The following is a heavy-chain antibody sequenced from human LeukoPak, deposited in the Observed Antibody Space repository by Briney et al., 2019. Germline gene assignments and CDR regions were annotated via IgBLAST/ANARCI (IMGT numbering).Heavy chain of an antibody. CDR3: ARVPVVADCMDV. Sequence: ASVTVSCKASGYTFTGYYMHWVRQAPGQGLEWMGWINPNSGGTNYAQKFQGRVTMTRDTSISTAYMELSRPRSDDTAVYYCARVPVVADCMDVWGKGTTVTVSS. D-gene: IGHD1-14*01. CDR2: INPNSGGT. CDR1: GYTFTGYY. V-gene: IGHV1-2*02. J-gene: IGHJ6*03.